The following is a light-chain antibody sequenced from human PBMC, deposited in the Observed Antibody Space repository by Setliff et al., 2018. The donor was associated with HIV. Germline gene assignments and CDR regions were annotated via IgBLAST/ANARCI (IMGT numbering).Light chain of an antibody. Sequence: QSVLTQPASVSGSPGQSITISCTGTSSDVGRYNLVSWYQQHPGKAHKLMIYQATKRPSGVSNLFSGSKSGNTASLTISGLQAEDEADYYCCSNTGSNTYVFGTGTKVTVL. V-gene: IGLV2-23*01. J-gene: IGLJ1*01. CDR2: QAT. CDR3: CSNTGSNTYV. CDR1: SSDVGRYNL.